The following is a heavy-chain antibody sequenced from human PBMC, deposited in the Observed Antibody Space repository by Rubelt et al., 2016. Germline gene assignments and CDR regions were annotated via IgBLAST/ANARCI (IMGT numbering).Heavy chain of an antibody. J-gene: IGHJ6*02. CDR1: GGSISSSSYY. Sequence: QRQLQESGPGLVKPSETLSLTCTVSGGSISSSSYYWGWIRQPPGKGLEWIGYISYSGTTNYNPSLKSRVTISVDTSKNQFYLNVSAVTAADTAVYHCARAGGSLASGPYYYGMDVWGRGTTVIVSS. CDR2: ISYSGTT. CDR3: ARAGGSLASGPYYYGMDV. V-gene: IGHV4-61*05. D-gene: IGHD1-26*01.